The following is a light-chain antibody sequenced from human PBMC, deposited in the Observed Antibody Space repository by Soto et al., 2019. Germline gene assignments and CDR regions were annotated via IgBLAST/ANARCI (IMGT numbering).Light chain of an antibody. CDR3: QQYNTYST. Sequence: DIQMTQSPSTLSASVGDRVTITCRASQSINSRLAWYQQKPGKAPKLLIFDASSLEGGVPSRFSGTGSGTEFTLTISSLQPDDSATCYCQQYNTYSTFGGGTKVDIK. J-gene: IGKJ4*01. CDR2: DAS. CDR1: QSINSR. V-gene: IGKV1-5*01.